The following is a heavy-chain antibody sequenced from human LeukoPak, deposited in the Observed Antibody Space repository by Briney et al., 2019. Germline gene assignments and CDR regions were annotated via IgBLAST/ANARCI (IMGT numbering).Heavy chain of an antibody. V-gene: IGHV1-8*01. CDR2: MNPNSGNT. CDR3: ARDVAARPFYYYGMDV. CDR1: GYTFTSYD. Sequence: ASVKVSCKAFGYTFTSYDINWVRQGPGQGLEWMGWMNPNSGNTGYAQKFQGRVTMTRNTSISTAYMELSSLRSEDTAVYYCARDVAARPFYYYGMDVWGQGTTVTVSS. J-gene: IGHJ6*02. D-gene: IGHD6-6*01.